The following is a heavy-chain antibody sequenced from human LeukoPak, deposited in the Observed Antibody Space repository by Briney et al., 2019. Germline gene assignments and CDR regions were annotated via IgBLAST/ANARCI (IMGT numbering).Heavy chain of an antibody. Sequence: GGSLRLSCAASGFTFSSYGMHWVRQAPGKGLEWVAVISYDGSNKYYADSVKGRFTISRDNSKNTLFLQMNSLRSEDTAVYYCAKPWSYSSSWFFDYWGQGTLVTVSS. D-gene: IGHD6-13*01. CDR3: AKPWSYSSSWFFDY. V-gene: IGHV3-30*18. CDR2: ISYDGSNK. J-gene: IGHJ4*02. CDR1: GFTFSSYG.